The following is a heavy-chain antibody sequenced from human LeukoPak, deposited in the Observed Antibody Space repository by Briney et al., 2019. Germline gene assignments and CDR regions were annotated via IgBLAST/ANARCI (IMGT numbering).Heavy chain of an antibody. D-gene: IGHD1-26*01. CDR3: ARVVGATYYFDY. J-gene: IGHJ4*02. Sequence: ASVKVSCKASGYTFTGYYLHWVRQAPGQWLEWMGWINPNSGGTNYAQKFQGRVTMTRDTSISTAYMELSRLRSDDTAVYYCARVVGATYYFDYWGQGTLVTVSS. CDR1: GYTFTGYY. V-gene: IGHV1-2*02. CDR2: INPNSGGT.